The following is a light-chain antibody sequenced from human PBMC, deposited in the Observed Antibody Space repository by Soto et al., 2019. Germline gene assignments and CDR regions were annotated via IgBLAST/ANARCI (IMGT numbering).Light chain of an antibody. CDR1: QDISNY. CDR2: GPS. CDR3: QKYNSLPFT. J-gene: IGKJ3*01. Sequence: DIQMTQSPSSLSASVGDTVTITCRASQDISNYLAWFQQKPGEAPKLLIYGPSTLESGVPSRFSGGKSGTDFTLTISGLQHEDVAIYYCQKYNSLPFTFGPGTKVEIQ. V-gene: IGKV1-27*01.